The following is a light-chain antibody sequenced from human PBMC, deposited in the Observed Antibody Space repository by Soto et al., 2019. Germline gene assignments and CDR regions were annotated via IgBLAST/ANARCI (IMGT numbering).Light chain of an antibody. Sequence: DIQMTQSPSSLSASVGDRVTITCRASQSISNYLNWYQQKPGKAPKLLIYAASSLQSGVPSRFSGSGSGTDFTLTISSLQPEDFAAYYCQQSYSTPWTFDQGTKVGVK. CDR3: QQSYSTPWT. J-gene: IGKJ1*01. CDR1: QSISNY. V-gene: IGKV1-39*01. CDR2: AAS.